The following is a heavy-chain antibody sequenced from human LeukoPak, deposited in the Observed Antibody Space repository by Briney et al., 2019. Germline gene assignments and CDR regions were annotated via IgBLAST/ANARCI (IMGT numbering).Heavy chain of an antibody. D-gene: IGHD5-18*01. Sequence: ASVKVSCKTCGYTFIDYYVHCVRKDPGQGLEWLGWINPNSGGTSNAQMLQGRVTLTRDTSINTAYMELRRLTSDDTAVYYCARDFIRGSSFAYRLLESWGQGTLVIVSS. CDR3: ARDFIRGSSFAYRLLES. CDR1: GYTFIDYY. V-gene: IGHV1-2*02. CDR2: INPNSGGT. J-gene: IGHJ4*02.